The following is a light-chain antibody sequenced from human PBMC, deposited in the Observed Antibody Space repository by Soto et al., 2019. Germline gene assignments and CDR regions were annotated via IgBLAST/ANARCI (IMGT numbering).Light chain of an antibody. CDR1: QSVSSSY. CDR3: QQYGRP. CDR2: GTS. V-gene: IGKV3-20*01. J-gene: IGKJ1*01. Sequence: EIVLAQSPGTLSLSPVERATLSCRASQSVSSSYLAWYQQKPGQAPRLLIYGTSNRATGIPDRFSGSGSGTDFSLTISSLEPEDFAVYYCQQYGRPFGQGTKVDI.